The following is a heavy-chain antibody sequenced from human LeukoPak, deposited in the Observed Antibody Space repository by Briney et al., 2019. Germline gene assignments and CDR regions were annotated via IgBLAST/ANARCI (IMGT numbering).Heavy chain of an antibody. CDR3: ARPLSNGYFHDSGGYYPYAMDV. J-gene: IGHJ6*02. D-gene: IGHD3-22*01. CDR1: GFTFSTST. Sequence: PGRSLRVSCAASGFTFSTSTMHWVRQAPGKGLEWVAVISYDGSNKFYADSVKGRFAISRDNSKNTLYLQMNSLRGYDSAVYYCARPLSNGYFHDSGGYYPYAMDVWGQGTTVTVSS. CDR2: ISYDGSNK. V-gene: IGHV3-30*09.